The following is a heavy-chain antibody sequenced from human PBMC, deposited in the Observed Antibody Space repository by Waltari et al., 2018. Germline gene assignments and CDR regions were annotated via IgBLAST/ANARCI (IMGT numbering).Heavy chain of an antibody. CDR3: ARVYCSGGSCPGGDAFDI. CDR2: IWYDGSNK. V-gene: IGHV3-33*01. D-gene: IGHD2-15*01. CDR1: GFTFSSYG. J-gene: IGHJ3*02. Sequence: QVQLVESGGGVVQPGRSLRLSCAASGFTFSSYGMHWVRQAPGKGVEWVAVIWYDGSNKYYADSGKGRFTISRDNSKNTLYLQMNSLRAEDTAVYYCARVYCSGGSCPGGDAFDIWGQGTMVTVSS.